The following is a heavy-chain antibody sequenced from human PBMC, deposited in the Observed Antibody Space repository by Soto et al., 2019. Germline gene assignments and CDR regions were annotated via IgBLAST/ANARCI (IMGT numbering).Heavy chain of an antibody. CDR3: AKPYYDFP. V-gene: IGHV3-23*01. D-gene: IGHD3-3*01. J-gene: IGHJ5*02. CDR2: ISGSGGST. Sequence: EVQLLESGGGLVQPGGSLRLSCAASGLTFSSHDMSWVRQAPGKGLEWVSGISGSGGSTYYADSVKGRFTISRDNSKNTLYLQMNSLRAEDTAVYYCAKPYYDFPWGQGTLVTVSS. CDR1: GLTFSSHD.